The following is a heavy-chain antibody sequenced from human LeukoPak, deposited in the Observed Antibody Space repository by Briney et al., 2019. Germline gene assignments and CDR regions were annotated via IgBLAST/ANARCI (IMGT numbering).Heavy chain of an antibody. V-gene: IGHV3-23*01. J-gene: IGHJ4*02. Sequence: GGSLRLSCAASGFTFSSYAMSWVRQAPGKGLEWVSAISVSGGSTYYADSVKGRFTISRDNSKNTLYLQMNSLRAEDTAVYYCAYQDGYRGKIDYWGQGTLVTVSS. CDR3: AYQDGYRGKIDY. D-gene: IGHD5-24*01. CDR1: GFTFSSYA. CDR2: ISVSGGST.